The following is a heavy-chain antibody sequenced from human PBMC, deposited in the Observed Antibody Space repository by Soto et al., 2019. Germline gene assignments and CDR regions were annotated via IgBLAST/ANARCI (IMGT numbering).Heavy chain of an antibody. D-gene: IGHD6-19*01. J-gene: IGHJ4*02. V-gene: IGHV4-34*01. CDR1: NGSFSDYF. Sequence: QVHLQQWGAGLLKPSETLSLTCGVYNGSFSDYFWNWIRQPPGKGLEWIGEIKESGFATYNPSLKRRVTMSVDTANNQFSLKVTSVTAADTAVYYCARGKSSGPLYYSDTWGQGTLVTVSS. CDR3: ARGKSSGPLYYSDT. CDR2: IKESGFA.